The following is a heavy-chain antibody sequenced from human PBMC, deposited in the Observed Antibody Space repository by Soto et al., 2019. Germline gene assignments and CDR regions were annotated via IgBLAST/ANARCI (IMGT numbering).Heavy chain of an antibody. CDR2: IIPIFGTA. V-gene: IGHV1-69*06. J-gene: IGHJ5*02. CDR1: GGTFSSYA. Sequence: ASVKVSCKASGGTFSSYAISWVRQAPGQGLEWMGGIIPIFGTANYAQKFQGRVTITADKSTSTAYMELSSLRSEDTAVYYRARGYSSSWTWFDPWGQGTLVTVSS. D-gene: IGHD6-13*01. CDR3: ARGYSSSWTWFDP.